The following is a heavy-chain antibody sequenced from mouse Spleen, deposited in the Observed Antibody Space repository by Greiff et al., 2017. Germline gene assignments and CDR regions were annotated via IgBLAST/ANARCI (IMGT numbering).Heavy chain of an antibody. J-gene: IGHJ2*01. CDR1: GYTFTDYY. CDR3: ARRDSNWFFDY. V-gene: IGHV1-26*01. Sequence: EVQLQQSGPELVKPGASVKISCKASGYTFTDYYMNWVKQSHGKSLEWIGDINPNNGGTSYNQKFKGKATLTVDKSSSTAYMELRSLTSEDSAVYYCARRDSNWFFDYWGQGTTLTVSS. D-gene: IGHD2-5*01. CDR2: INPNNGGT.